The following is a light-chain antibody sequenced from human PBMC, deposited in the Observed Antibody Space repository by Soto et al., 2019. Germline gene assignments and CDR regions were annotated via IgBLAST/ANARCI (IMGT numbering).Light chain of an antibody. J-gene: IGLJ3*02. CDR2: DVA. Sequence: QSALTQPASVSGSPGQSITISCTGTSSDVGGYNYVSWYQQHPGNAPKLLIYDVADRPPGASSRFSGSKSANTASLTISGLQAEDEADYYCSSFTSSGSWVFGGGTKLTVL. CDR1: SSDVGGYNY. CDR3: SSFTSSGSWV. V-gene: IGLV2-14*03.